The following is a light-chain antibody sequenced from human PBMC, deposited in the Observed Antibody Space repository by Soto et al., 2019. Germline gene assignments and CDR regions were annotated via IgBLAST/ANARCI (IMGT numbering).Light chain of an antibody. Sequence: DIPMTQTPSSLSASVGDRVSITCPASQSITTHLQWYQQTSGEAPKLLIHAAARLQTGVPSRFSGSGSGTDFTLTISSLQPEDFAPYYCQQAYGAPPTFGQGTKV. CDR1: QSITTH. CDR3: QQAYGAPPT. J-gene: IGKJ1*01. CDR2: AAA. V-gene: IGKV1-39*01.